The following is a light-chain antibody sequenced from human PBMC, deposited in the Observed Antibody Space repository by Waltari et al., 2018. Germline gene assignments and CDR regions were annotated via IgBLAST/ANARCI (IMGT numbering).Light chain of an antibody. Sequence: DIQMTQSPSSLSASVGDSVTITCRASQNINNYLNWYQQKPGKAHTLLIYSASGLQNGVPSRFSASGFGTDFALTISSLQPEDFATYYCQQSYSSLTWTFGQGTTV. J-gene: IGKJ1*01. CDR2: SAS. V-gene: IGKV1-39*01. CDR3: QQSYSSLTWT. CDR1: QNINNY.